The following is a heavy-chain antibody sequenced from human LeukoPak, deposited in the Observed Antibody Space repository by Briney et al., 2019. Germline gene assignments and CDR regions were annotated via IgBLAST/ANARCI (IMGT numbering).Heavy chain of an antibody. D-gene: IGHD4-23*01. Sequence: PGGSLRLSCAASGFTFSSYAMHWVRQAPGKGLEWVAVISYDGSNKYYADSVKGRFTISRDNAKNSLYLQMNSLRAEDTAVYYCARFPRTPGDAFDIWGQGTMVTVSS. J-gene: IGHJ3*02. V-gene: IGHV3-30*04. CDR2: ISYDGSNK. CDR1: GFTFSSYA. CDR3: ARFPRTPGDAFDI.